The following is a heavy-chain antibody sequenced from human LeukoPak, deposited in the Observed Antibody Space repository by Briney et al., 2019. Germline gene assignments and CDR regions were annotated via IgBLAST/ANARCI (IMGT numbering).Heavy chain of an antibody. CDR1: GGSISTYC. CDR3: ARGVLRYFDWSH. D-gene: IGHD3-9*01. V-gene: IGHV4-59*01. CDR2: IYYSGST. J-gene: IGHJ4*02. Sequence: SETLSLTCTVSGGSISTYCWSWIRQPAGKGLEWIGYIYYSGSTNYNPSLKSRVTISVDTSKNQFSLKLSSVTAADTAVYYCARGVLRYFDWSHWGQGTLVTVSS.